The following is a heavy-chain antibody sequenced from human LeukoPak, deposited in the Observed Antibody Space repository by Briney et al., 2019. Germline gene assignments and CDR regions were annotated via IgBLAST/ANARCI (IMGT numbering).Heavy chain of an antibody. Sequence: PSETLSLTCTVSGGAISRYYWSWVRQPAGKGLEWMGRFYTGGSTINPSLKSRVTLSVDTSKNQFSLQLSSVTAADTAVYYCARDAGTSGWLFDYWGQGTLVTVSS. J-gene: IGHJ4*02. V-gene: IGHV4-4*07. D-gene: IGHD6-19*01. CDR3: ARDAGTSGWLFDY. CDR2: FYTGGST. CDR1: GGAISRYY.